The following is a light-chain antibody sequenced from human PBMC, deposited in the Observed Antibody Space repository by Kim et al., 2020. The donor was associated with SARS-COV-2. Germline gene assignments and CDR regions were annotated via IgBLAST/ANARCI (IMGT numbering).Light chain of an antibody. CDR1: QSGDLY. Sequence: LSLSPGERATLSCRASQSGDLYLAWYQQKPGQAPRLLIRGASSRAIGIPDRFSGSGSGTDFTLTITRLEPEDFAVYYCQQYAGQVTFGPGTKLEI. J-gene: IGKJ2*01. V-gene: IGKV3-20*01. CDR3: QQYAGQVT. CDR2: GAS.